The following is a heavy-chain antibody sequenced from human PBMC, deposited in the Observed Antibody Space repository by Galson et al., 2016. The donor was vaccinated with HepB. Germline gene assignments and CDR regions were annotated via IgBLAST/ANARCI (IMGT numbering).Heavy chain of an antibody. CDR3: ARDPGALTGTYQYFDL. J-gene: IGHJ2*01. Sequence: SLRLSCAASGFTLDDHAMHWVRRAPGRGLEWVARITWNSGATGYAASLSGRFTISRDNAKNSRYLHMSRLTAGDSAIYYCARDPGALTGTYQYFDLWGRGAPVTVSP. CDR2: ITWNSGAT. V-gene: IGHV3-9*01. D-gene: IGHD7-27*01. CDR1: GFTLDDHA.